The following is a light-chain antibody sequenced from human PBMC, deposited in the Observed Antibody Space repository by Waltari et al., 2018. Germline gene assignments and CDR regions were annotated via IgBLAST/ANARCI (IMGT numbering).Light chain of an antibody. Sequence: EIVMTQSPATLSVSPGERATLSCRASQSVSNNLPWYQQKPGQAPRLLIYGSSNRATGIPARFSGSGSGTDFTLTISSLQSEDFAVYYCQHYNNWPPLFTFGPGTKVDIK. CDR1: QSVSNN. CDR3: QHYNNWPPLFT. J-gene: IGKJ3*01. V-gene: IGKV3-15*01. CDR2: GSS.